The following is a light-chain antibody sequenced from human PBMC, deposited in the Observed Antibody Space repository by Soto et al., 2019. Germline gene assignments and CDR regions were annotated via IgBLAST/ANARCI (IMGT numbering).Light chain of an antibody. Sequence: QAVLTQPPSVSAAPGQTVSISCSGSSSNIGNNYVSWYQQLPGTAPKLLIYDDNKRPSGIPDRFSGSKSGTSATLGITGLQTGDEADYYCGTWDSSRGVFGGGTKVTVL. CDR1: SSNIGNNY. CDR3: GTWDSSRGV. V-gene: IGLV1-51*01. J-gene: IGLJ2*01. CDR2: DDN.